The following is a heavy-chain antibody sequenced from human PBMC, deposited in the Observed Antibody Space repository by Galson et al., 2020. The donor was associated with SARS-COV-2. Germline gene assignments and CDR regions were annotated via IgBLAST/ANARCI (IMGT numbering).Heavy chain of an antibody. Sequence: KISCKASGGTFSSYAISWVRQAPGQGLEWMGGIIPIFGTANYAQKFQGRVTITADESTSTAYMELSSLRSEDTAVYYCARDRSSSWLQHDAFDIWGQGTMVTVSS. CDR1: GGTFSSYA. CDR2: IIPIFGTA. D-gene: IGHD6-13*01. CDR3: ARDRSSSWLQHDAFDI. V-gene: IGHV1-69*01. J-gene: IGHJ3*02.